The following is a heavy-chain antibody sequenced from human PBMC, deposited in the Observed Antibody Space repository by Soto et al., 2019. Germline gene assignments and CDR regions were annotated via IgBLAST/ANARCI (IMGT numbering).Heavy chain of an antibody. CDR3: ARSMTHYSGSYFGFDP. J-gene: IGHJ5*02. Sequence: NPSETLSLTCTVSGGSISSGGYYWSWTRQHPGKGLEWIGYIYYSGSTYYNPSLKSRVTISVDTSKNQFSLKLSSVTAADTAVYYCARSMTHYSGSYFGFDPWGQGTLVTVSS. V-gene: IGHV4-31*03. D-gene: IGHD1-26*01. CDR1: GGSISSGGYY. CDR2: IYYSGST.